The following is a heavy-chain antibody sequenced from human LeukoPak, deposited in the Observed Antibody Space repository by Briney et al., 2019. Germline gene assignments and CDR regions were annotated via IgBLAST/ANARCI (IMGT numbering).Heavy chain of an antibody. CDR1: GGTFSSYA. CDR3: ARVLGYCSRTSCYQGNDAFDI. D-gene: IGHD2-2*01. V-gene: IGHV1-69*05. Sequence: ASVKVSCKASGGTFSSYAISWVRQAPGQGLEWMGGIIPIFGTANYAQKFQGRVTITTDESTSTAYMELSSLRSEDTAVYYCARVLGYCSRTSCYQGNDAFDIWGQGTMVTVSS. CDR2: IIPIFGTA. J-gene: IGHJ3*02.